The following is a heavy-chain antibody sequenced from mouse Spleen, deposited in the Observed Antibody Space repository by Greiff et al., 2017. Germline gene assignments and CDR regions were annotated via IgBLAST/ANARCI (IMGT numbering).Heavy chain of an antibody. CDR2: ISSGGGNT. CDR3: ARLITTATSYYFDY. J-gene: IGHJ2*01. CDR1: GFTFSSYA. V-gene: IGHV5-9-3*01. D-gene: IGHD1-2*01. Sequence: EVQGVESGGGLVKLGGSLKLSCAASGFTFSSYAMSWVRQTPEKRLEWVATISSGGGNTYYPDSVKGRFTISRDNAKNTLYLQMSSLKSEDTAMYYCARLITTATSYYFDYWGQGTTLTVSS.